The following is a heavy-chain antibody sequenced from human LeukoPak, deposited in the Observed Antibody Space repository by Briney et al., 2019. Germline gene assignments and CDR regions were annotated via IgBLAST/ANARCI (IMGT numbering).Heavy chain of an antibody. Sequence: SETLSLTCTVSGGSISTSSYYWGWVRQPPGKGLEWIGSIYYSGSTYYNPSLKSRVTISVDTSKNQFSLKLSSVTAADTAVYYCARVGRPGITTAYWGQGTLVTVSS. CDR2: IYYSGST. CDR3: ARVGRPGITTAY. D-gene: IGHD3-22*01. CDR1: GGSISTSSYY. V-gene: IGHV4-39*07. J-gene: IGHJ4*02.